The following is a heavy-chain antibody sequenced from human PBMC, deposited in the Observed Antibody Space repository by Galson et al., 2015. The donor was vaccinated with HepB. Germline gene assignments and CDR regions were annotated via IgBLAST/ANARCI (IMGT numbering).Heavy chain of an antibody. CDR1: GFTFSSYS. CDR3: AVDKVAGGGGFDP. J-gene: IGHJ5*02. Sequence: SLRLSCAASGFTFSSYSMNWVRQAPGKGLEWVSSISSSSSYIYYADSVKGRFTISRDNAKNSLYLQMNSLRAEDTAVYYCAVDKVAGGGGFDPWGQGTLVTVSS. CDR2: ISSSSSYI. D-gene: IGHD6-19*01. V-gene: IGHV3-21*01.